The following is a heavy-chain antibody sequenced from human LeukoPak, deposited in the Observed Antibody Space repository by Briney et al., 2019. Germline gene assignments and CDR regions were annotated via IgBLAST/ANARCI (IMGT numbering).Heavy chain of an antibody. J-gene: IGHJ4*02. CDR3: ARGRFWTVTRSFDY. Sequence: SETLSLTCAVYGGSISGYYWSWIRQPPGKGLEWIGEINHSGSTNYNPSLKSRVTISVDTSKNQFSLKLSSVTAADTAVYYCARGRFWTVTRSFDYWGQGTLVTVSS. V-gene: IGHV4-34*01. D-gene: IGHD3/OR15-3a*01. CDR1: GGSISGYY. CDR2: INHSGST.